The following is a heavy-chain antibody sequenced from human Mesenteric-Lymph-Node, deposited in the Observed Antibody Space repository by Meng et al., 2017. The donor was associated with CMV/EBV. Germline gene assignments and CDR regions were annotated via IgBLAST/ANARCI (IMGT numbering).Heavy chain of an antibody. D-gene: IGHD1-14*01. J-gene: IGHJ4*02. Sequence: CIVAGDSIISDTSSWAWVLQPPGRWLEWIGSISHRGSTSYNPSRESRVTISVDTSKNQFSLNLNSVTAADTAVYYCARHKDVPALPDFWGQGTLVTVSS. CDR1: GDSIISDTSS. CDR3: ARHKDVPALPDF. V-gene: IGHV4-39*01. CDR2: ISHRGST.